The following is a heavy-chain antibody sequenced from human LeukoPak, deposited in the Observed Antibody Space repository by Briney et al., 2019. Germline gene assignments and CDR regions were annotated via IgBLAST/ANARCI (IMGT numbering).Heavy chain of an antibody. CDR1: GFTFSSYS. D-gene: IGHD2-15*01. CDR2: ISSSSSYI. CDR3: ARREGYCSGGSCYGYLDY. V-gene: IGHV3-21*01. J-gene: IGHJ4*02. Sequence: GGSVRLSCAASGFTFSSYSMNWVRQAPGKGLEWVSSISSSSSYIYYADSVKGRFTISRDNAKNSLYLQMNSLRAEDTAVYYCARREGYCSGGSCYGYLDYWGQGTLVTVSS.